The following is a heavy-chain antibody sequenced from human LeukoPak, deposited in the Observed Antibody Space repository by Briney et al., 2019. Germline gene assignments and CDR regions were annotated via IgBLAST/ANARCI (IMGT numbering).Heavy chain of an antibody. D-gene: IGHD4-17*01. CDR3: ARAPTTVTVRPDTANDY. CDR1: GFTFSSYA. CDR2: ISYDGSNK. J-gene: IGHJ4*02. Sequence: GRSLRLSCAASGFTFSSYAMHWVRQAPGKGLEWVAVISYDGSNKYYADSVKGRFTISRDNSKDTLYLQMNSLRAEDTAVYYCARAPTTVTVRPDTANDYWGQGTLVTVSS. V-gene: IGHV3-30-3*01.